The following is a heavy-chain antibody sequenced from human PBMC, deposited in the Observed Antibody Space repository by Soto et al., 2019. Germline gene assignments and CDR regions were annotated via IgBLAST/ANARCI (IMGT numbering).Heavy chain of an antibody. J-gene: IGHJ5*02. CDR2: IYYSGST. V-gene: IGHV4-59*01. Sequence: QVQLQESGPRLVKPSETLSLTCTVSGDSISNYYWTWIRQPPGKGLEWIGYIYYSGSTNYNPSLKSRVTISVDTSKNQFSLKLTSVTAADTAVYYCARGVATIGPWGQGTLVTVSS. D-gene: IGHD5-12*01. CDR3: ARGVATIGP. CDR1: GDSISNYY.